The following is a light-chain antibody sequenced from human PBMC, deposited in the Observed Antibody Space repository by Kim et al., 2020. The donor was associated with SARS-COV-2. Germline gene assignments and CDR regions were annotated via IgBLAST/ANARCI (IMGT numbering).Light chain of an antibody. CDR1: TSDVGGYNY. V-gene: IGLV2-14*03. J-gene: IGLJ1*01. CDR3: CSHTISSTWV. CDR2: DVT. Sequence: QPVLTQPASVSGSPGQSITISCTGTTSDVGGYNYVSWYQQHPGKAPKIMIFDVTSRPSGVSNRFSGSKSGNTASLTISGLQAEDEADYYCCSHTISSTWVFGTGTKVTVL.